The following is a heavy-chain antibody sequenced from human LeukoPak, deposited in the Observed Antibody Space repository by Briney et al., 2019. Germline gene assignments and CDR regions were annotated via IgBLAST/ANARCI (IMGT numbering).Heavy chain of an antibody. CDR1: GYSFTSYW. J-gene: IGHJ4*02. CDR2: IYPGDSDT. CDR3: ARLEYYYGSGSYGYYFDY. Sequence: GESLKISCKGTGYSFTSYWMGWVRQMPGKGLEWMGIIYPGDSDTRYSPSFQGQVTISADKSISTAYLQWSSLKASHTAMYYCARLEYYYGSGSYGYYFDYCSQGTLVTVSS. V-gene: IGHV5-51*01. D-gene: IGHD3-10*01.